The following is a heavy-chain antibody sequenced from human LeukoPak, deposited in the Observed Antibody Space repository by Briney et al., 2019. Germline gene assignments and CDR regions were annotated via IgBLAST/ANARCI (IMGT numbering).Heavy chain of an antibody. CDR1: GFTFSNAW. V-gene: IGHV3-15*01. Sequence: GGSLRLSCAASGFTFSNAWMSWVRQAPGKGLEWVGRIKSKTDGGTTDYAAPVRGRFTISRDDSKNTLYLQMNSLKTEDTAVYYCARDVSMDIGGSDCWGPGTLVTVSS. J-gene: IGHJ4*02. CDR2: IKSKTDGGTT. D-gene: IGHD2-2*03. CDR3: ARDVSMDIGGSDC.